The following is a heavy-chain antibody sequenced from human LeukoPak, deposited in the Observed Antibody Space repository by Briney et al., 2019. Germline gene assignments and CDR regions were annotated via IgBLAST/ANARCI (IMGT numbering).Heavy chain of an antibody. CDR2: ISAYNGNT. CDR3: AGQWLVGRGNWFDP. D-gene: IGHD6-19*01. Sequence: ASVKVSCKASGGTFRSYAISWVRQAPGQGLEWVGWISAYNGNTNYAQKLQGRVTMTTDTSTSTAYMELRSLRSDDTAVYYCAGQWLVGRGNWFDPWGQGTLVTVSS. J-gene: IGHJ5*02. CDR1: GGTFRSYA. V-gene: IGHV1-18*01.